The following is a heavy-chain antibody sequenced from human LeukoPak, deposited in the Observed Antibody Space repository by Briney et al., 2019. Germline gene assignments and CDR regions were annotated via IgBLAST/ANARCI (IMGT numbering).Heavy chain of an antibody. J-gene: IGHJ4*02. Sequence: PGGSLRLSCAASGFTFSSYSMNWVRQAPGKGLEWVSSISSSSSYIYYADSVKGRFTISRDNAKNSLYLQMNSLRAEDTAVYYCAKVFLWFGEGFDYWGQGTLVTVSS. CDR1: GFTFSSYS. CDR3: AKVFLWFGEGFDY. D-gene: IGHD3-10*01. CDR2: ISSSSSYI. V-gene: IGHV3-21*01.